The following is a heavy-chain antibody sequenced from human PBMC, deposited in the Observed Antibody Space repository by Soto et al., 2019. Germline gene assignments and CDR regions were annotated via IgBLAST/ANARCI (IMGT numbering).Heavy chain of an antibody. CDR2: IYPSVIS. CDR3: AREKVGTTFFDN. J-gene: IGHJ4*02. V-gene: IGHV4-38-2*02. D-gene: IGHD1-1*01. Sequence: TSQTLSLTCHVSGFAISRGYYWSWVRQPPGKGLEWIGSIYPSVISYHNPSLESRLTLSMDTSKNQFTLKLASVTAADTALYYCAREKVGTTFFDNWGQGTQVT. CDR1: GFAISRGYY.